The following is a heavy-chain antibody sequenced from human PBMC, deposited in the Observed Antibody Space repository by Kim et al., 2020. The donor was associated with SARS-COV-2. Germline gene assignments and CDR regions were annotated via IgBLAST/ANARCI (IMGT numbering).Heavy chain of an antibody. J-gene: IGHJ4*02. CDR1: GVTCSSYA. CDR2: IRGRGGST. CDR3: AKHSTRGSYSGFDY. Sequence: GGSLRLSCAASGVTCSSYAGGWVRPAPGPGLEWVSAIRGRGGSTYYADAVKGRFTNSRDNSKNTLYLQMNSLRAEDTAVYYCAKHSTRGSYSGFDYWGQGALVTVSS. D-gene: IGHD1-26*01. V-gene: IGHV3-23*01.